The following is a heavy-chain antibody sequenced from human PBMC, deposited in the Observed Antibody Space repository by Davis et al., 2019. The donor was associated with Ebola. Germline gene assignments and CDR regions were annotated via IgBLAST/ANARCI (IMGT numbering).Heavy chain of an antibody. J-gene: IGHJ6*02. CDR3: ASISDHGMDV. D-gene: IGHD1-14*01. CDR2: IYYSGST. CDR1: GGSISSSSYY. V-gene: IGHV4-61*01. Sequence: SETLSLTCTVSGGSISSSSYYWSWIRQPPGKGLEWIGYIYYSGSTNYNPSLKSRVTISVDTSKNQFSLKLSSVTAADTAVYYCASISDHGMDVWGQGTTVTVSS.